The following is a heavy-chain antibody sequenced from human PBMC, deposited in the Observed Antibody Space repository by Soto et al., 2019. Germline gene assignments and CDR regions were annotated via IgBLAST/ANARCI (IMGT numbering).Heavy chain of an antibody. CDR3: AKGGPDGFCSGGRCYFDY. Sequence: EVQLVESGGGLVQPGRSLRLSCAASGFTFDDYAMHWVRRVPGQGLEWVSSISWNSNIIGYADSVQGRFTISRDNAKNSLYLQMNSLRPEYTALYYCAKGGPDGFCSGGRCYFDYWGQGTLVTVSS. J-gene: IGHJ4*02. CDR1: GFTFDDYA. CDR2: ISWNSNII. D-gene: IGHD2-15*01. V-gene: IGHV3-9*01.